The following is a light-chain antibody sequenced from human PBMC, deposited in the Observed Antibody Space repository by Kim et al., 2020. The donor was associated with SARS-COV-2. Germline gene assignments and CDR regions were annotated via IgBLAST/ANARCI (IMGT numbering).Light chain of an antibody. Sequence: EIVLTQSPATLSLSPGERATLSCGASQSIRSSYLAWYQQRPGLAPRLLIYDTSTRATGIPDRFSGSGSGTDFTLTISRLEPEDFAVYYCQQYGSSPQTFGPGTKVDIK. V-gene: IGKV3D-20*01. J-gene: IGKJ1*01. CDR3: QQYGSSPQT. CDR2: DTS. CDR1: QSIRSSY.